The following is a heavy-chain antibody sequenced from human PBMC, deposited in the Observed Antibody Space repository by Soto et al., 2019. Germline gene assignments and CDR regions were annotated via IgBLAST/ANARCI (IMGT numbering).Heavy chain of an antibody. CDR2: ISSSSSTI. CDR3: ASPYYYYYMDV. Sequence: GGSLRLSCAASGYTFSSYSMNWVRQAPGKGLEWVSYISSSSSTIYYADSVKGRFTISRDNAKNSLYLQMNSLRAEDTAVYYCASPYYYYYMDVWGKGTTVTVSS. J-gene: IGHJ6*03. CDR1: GYTFSSYS. V-gene: IGHV3-48*01.